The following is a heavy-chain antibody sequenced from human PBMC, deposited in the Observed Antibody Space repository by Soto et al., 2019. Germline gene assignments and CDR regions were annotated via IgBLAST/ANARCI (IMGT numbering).Heavy chain of an antibody. CDR2: LHSGGDT. J-gene: IGHJ6*02. CDR1: GIPVSSNY. CDR3: ARDGPYYYASRMDV. V-gene: IGHV3-53*04. Sequence: EVQLVESGGRLVQPGGSLRLSCAASGIPVSSNYMTWVRQAPGKGLEWVSVLHSGGDTYYANSVKGRFTISRHDSTNTLFLQMNSLTAEDTAVYYCARDGPYYYASRMDVWGQGTTVTVSS. D-gene: IGHD3-10*01.